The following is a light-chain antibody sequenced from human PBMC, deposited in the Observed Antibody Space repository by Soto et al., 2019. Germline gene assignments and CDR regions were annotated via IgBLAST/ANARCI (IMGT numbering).Light chain of an antibody. V-gene: IGKV3-15*01. CDR3: QQYNKWPLT. CDR2: GAS. J-gene: IGKJ1*01. CDR1: QSVSID. Sequence: EIVMSQFPAALYLSAGEGAALSGGSSQSVSIDLAWYQQTPGQAPRLLIYGASTRATGIPVRFSGSASGTEFTLTISSLQSEDFTVYYCQQYNKWPLTFGQGTKVDIK.